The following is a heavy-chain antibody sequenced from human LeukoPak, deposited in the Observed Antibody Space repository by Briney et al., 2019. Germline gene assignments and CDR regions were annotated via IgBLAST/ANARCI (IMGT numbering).Heavy chain of an antibody. CDR2: ISSSGSTI. J-gene: IGHJ5*02. Sequence: PGGSLRLSCAASGFTFSDYYMSWIRQAPGKGLEWVSYISSSGSTIYYADSVKGRFTISRDNAKNSLYPQMNSLRAEDTAVYYCARVFRGALNWFDPWGQGTLVTVSS. CDR1: GFTFSDYY. D-gene: IGHD3-10*01. CDR3: ARVFRGALNWFDP. V-gene: IGHV3-11*04.